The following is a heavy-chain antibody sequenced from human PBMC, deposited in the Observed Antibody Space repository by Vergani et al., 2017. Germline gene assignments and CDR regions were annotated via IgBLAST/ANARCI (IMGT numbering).Heavy chain of an antibody. CDR1: GGSISSYY. D-gene: IGHD4-17*01. Sequence: QVQLQESGPGLVKPSETLSLTCTVSGGSISSYYWSWIRQPPGKGLEWIGYIYYSGSTNYNPSLKSRVTRSEDTSKNQFSLKLSSVTAADTAVYYCARLSRYGDWYFDLWGRGTLVTVSS. V-gene: IGHV4-59*01. CDR3: ARLSRYGDWYFDL. J-gene: IGHJ2*01. CDR2: IYYSGST.